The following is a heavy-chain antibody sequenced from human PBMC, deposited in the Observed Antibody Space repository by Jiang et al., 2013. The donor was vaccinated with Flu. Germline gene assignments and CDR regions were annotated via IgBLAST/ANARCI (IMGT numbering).Heavy chain of an antibody. D-gene: IGHD3-22*01. CDR1: GYTFTSYA. Sequence: SGSELKKPGASVKVSCEASGYTFTSYAMNWVRQAPGQGLEWMGWINTNTGNPTYAQGFTGRFVFSLDTSVSTAYLQISSLKAEDTAVYYCARDPDSSGYKEGCYGMDVWGQGTTVTVSS. V-gene: IGHV7-4-1*02. CDR2: INTNTGNP. J-gene: IGHJ6*02. CDR3: ARDPDSSGYKEGCYGMDV.